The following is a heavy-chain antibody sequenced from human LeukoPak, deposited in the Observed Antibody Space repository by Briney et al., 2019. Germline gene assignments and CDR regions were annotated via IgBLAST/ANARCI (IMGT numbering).Heavy chain of an antibody. CDR1: GFTFSSYS. D-gene: IGHD5-12*01. CDR2: ISSSSSYI. Sequence: GGSLRLSCAASGFTFSSYSMNWVRQAPGKGLEWVSSISSSSSYIYYADSVKGRFTISRDNAKNSLYLQMNSLRAEDTAVYYCARATRGYSGYDYWGQGTLVTVSS. CDR3: ARATRGYSGYDY. J-gene: IGHJ4*02. V-gene: IGHV3-21*01.